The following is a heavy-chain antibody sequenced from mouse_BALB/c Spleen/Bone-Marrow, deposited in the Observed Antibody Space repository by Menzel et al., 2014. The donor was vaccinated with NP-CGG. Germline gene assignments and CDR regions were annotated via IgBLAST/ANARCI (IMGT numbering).Heavy chain of an antibody. CDR3: ARGRPIYYGNLYAMDY. J-gene: IGHJ4*01. V-gene: IGHV5-17*02. CDR1: GFTFSSFG. D-gene: IGHD2-1*01. Sequence: DVMLLESGGGLVQPGGSRKLSCAASGFTFSSFGMHWVRQAPEKGLEWVAYISSGSSTIYYADTVKGRFTISRDNPKNTLFLQMTSLRSEDTAMYYCARGRPIYYGNLYAMDYWGQGTSVTVSS. CDR2: ISSGSSTI.